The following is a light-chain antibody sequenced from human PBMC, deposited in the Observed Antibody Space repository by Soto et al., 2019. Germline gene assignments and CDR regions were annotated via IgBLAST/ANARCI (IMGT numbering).Light chain of an antibody. V-gene: IGKV3-20*01. J-gene: IGKJ4*01. Sequence: EIVLTQSPGPLSLSPGERVTLSCRASQSVSGSYVAWYQQRPGQAPRLLIYGASNRASGIPARFSGSGSGTDFTLTISRLEAEDFAVYYWQQYGASPLTFGGGTKVDIK. CDR1: QSVSGSY. CDR2: GAS. CDR3: QQYGASPLT.